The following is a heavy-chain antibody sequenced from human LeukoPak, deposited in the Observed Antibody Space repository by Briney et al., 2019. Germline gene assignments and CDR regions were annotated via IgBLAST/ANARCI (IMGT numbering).Heavy chain of an antibody. Sequence: GGSLRLSCAASGFTFSSYAMSWVRQAPGKGLEWVSSISSSSSYIYYADSVKGRFTISRDNAKNSLYLQMNSLRAEDTAVYYCARLVGATNYWGQGTLVTVSS. CDR1: GFTFSSYA. J-gene: IGHJ4*02. D-gene: IGHD1-26*01. V-gene: IGHV3-21*01. CDR3: ARLVGATNY. CDR2: ISSSSSYI.